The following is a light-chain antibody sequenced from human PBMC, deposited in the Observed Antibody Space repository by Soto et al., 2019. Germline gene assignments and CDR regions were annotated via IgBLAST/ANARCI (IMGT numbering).Light chain of an antibody. CDR2: NNN. Sequence: QSVLTQPPSASGTPGQRVTISWSGSSSNIGSNTVNWYQQLPGTAPKLLSYNNNQRPSGVPDRFSGSKSGTSASLAISGLQSEDEADYYCAAWDDSLNGLVFGTGTKVTVL. CDR1: SSNIGSNT. J-gene: IGLJ1*01. CDR3: AAWDDSLNGLV. V-gene: IGLV1-44*01.